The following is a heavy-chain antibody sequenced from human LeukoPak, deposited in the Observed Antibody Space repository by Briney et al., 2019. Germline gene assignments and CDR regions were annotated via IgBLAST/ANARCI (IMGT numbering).Heavy chain of an antibody. V-gene: IGHV4-34*01. CDR2: INHSGST. CDR3: ARHARRNRLIVVVPAAKGGFDF. CDR1: GGSFSGYY. D-gene: IGHD2-2*01. J-gene: IGHJ4*02. Sequence: SETLSLTCAVYGGSFSGYYWSWIRQPPGKGLEWIGEINHSGSTNYNPSLKSRVTISVDTSKNQFSLKLSSVTAADTAVYYCARHARRNRLIVVVPAAKGGFDFWGQGTLVTVSS.